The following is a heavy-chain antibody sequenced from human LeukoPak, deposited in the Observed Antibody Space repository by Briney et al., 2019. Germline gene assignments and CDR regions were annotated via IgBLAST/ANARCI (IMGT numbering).Heavy chain of an antibody. Sequence: GGSLRLSCAASGFTFSSYWMSWVRQAPGKGLEWVANIDPDGSEKQYGDSVKGRFTTSRDNAKNSLYLQMNSLRAEDTAIYYCARIYYFGDNNWRYFDNWGQGTLVTVSS. D-gene: IGHD3-10*01. V-gene: IGHV3-7*03. J-gene: IGHJ4*02. CDR1: GFTFSSYW. CDR3: ARIYYFGDNNWRYFDN. CDR2: IDPDGSEK.